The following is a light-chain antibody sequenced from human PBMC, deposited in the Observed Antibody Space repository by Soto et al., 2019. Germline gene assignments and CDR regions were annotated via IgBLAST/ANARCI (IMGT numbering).Light chain of an antibody. CDR3: QQRGKWIT. CDR2: DAS. CDR1: QSVSSY. V-gene: IGKV3-11*01. Sequence: DIVLTQSPATLSLSPGERATLSCRASQSVSSYLAWYQQKPGQAPRLLIYDASNRATGIPARFSASGSGTDFTLITSSIEPEDSADYYCQQRGKWITFGPGTRVDIK. J-gene: IGKJ5*01.